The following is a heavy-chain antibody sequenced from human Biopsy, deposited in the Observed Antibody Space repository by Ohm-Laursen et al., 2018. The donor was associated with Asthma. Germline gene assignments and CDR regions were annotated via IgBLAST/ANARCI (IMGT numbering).Heavy chain of an antibody. CDR2: ISSSSSTI. CDR3: ARDAGYCGVDCYSLLEYYYYYYGMDV. V-gene: IGHV3-48*02. J-gene: IGHJ6*02. D-gene: IGHD2-21*02. Sequence: SLRLSCAASGFTFSSYSMNWVRQAPGKGLEWVSYISSSSSTIYYADSVKGRFTISRDNAENSLYLQMNSLRDEDTAVYYCARDAGYCGVDCYSLLEYYYYYYGMDVWGQGTTVTVSS. CDR1: GFTFSSYS.